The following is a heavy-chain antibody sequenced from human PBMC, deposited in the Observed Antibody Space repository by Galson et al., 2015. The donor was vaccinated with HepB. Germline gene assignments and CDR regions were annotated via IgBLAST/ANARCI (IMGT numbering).Heavy chain of an antibody. CDR2: IKQDGSEK. D-gene: IGHD5-12*01. J-gene: IGHJ3*02. CDR3: ARKYGGYVYAAYDM. CDR1: GFTFGSYW. Sequence: SLRLSCAASGFTFGSYWMSWVRQAPGKGLEWVAKIKQDGSEKYYVDSMMGRFTISRDNVKNTVYLQITGLSDEDTAIYYCARKYGGYVYAAYDMWGQGTLVSVSS. V-gene: IGHV3-7*01.